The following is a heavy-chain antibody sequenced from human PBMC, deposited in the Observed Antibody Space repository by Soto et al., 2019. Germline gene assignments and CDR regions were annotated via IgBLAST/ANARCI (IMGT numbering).Heavy chain of an antibody. Sequence: QVQLVQSGAEVKKTGSSVKVSCKASGGTFSSYAISWVRQAPGQGLEWMGGIIPIFGTANYAQKFQGRVTITADESTSTAYMELSSLRSEDTAVYSCARAVCGGDCYLFDYWGQGTLVTVSS. J-gene: IGHJ4*02. V-gene: IGHV1-69*12. CDR2: IIPIFGTA. D-gene: IGHD2-21*02. CDR1: GGTFSSYA. CDR3: ARAVCGGDCYLFDY.